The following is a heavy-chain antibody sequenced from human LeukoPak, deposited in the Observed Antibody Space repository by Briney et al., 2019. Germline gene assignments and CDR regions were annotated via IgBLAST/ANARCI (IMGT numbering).Heavy chain of an antibody. V-gene: IGHV4-59*01. CDR3: ARVSSGHYDAFDV. D-gene: IGHD1-26*01. Sequence: PSETLSLTCTVSGGSPSSYYWTWIRQPPGKGLEWIANIHNGGGADYNPSLKSRVTISVDKSKNDFSLKLSSVTAADTAVYYCARVSSGHYDAFDVWGQGTRVTVSS. CDR1: GGSPSSYY. CDR2: IHNGGGA. J-gene: IGHJ3*01.